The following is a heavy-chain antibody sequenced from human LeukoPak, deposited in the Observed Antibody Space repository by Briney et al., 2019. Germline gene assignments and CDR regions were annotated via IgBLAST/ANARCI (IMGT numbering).Heavy chain of an antibody. CDR1: GFTLRNYG. V-gene: IGHV3-30*18. J-gene: IGHJ4*02. D-gene: IGHD2-21*02. Sequence: GGSLRLSCAAPGFTLRNYGTHRVRQAPGKGLEWVAVISYDGSDKYYADSVKGRFTISRDISKNTVYLQMNSLRADDTSVYYCAKDLGHCGGDCWRFDYWGQGTLVTVSS. CDR2: ISYDGSDK. CDR3: AKDLGHCGGDCWRFDY.